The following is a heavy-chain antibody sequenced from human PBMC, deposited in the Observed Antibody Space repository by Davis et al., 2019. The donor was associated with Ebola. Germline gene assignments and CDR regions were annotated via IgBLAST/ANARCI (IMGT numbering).Heavy chain of an antibody. V-gene: IGHV1-18*01. Sequence: AASVKVSCKASGYTFTSYGISWVRQAPGQGLEWMGWISAYNGNTNYAQKLQGRVTITRDTSASTAYMELSSLRSEDTAVYYCARVGYGSGSYSYFDYWGQGTLVTVSS. CDR2: ISAYNGNT. D-gene: IGHD3-10*01. J-gene: IGHJ4*02. CDR1: GYTFTSYG. CDR3: ARVGYGSGSYSYFDY.